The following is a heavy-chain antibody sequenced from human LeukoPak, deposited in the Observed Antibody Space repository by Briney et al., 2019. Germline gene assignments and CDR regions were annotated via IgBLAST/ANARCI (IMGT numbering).Heavy chain of an antibody. J-gene: IGHJ3*02. CDR2: ISSSGSTI. CDR1: GFTFSSYE. CDR3: ARDGSTVTTYHDAFDI. Sequence: GGSLRLSYAASGFTFSSYEMNWVRQAPGKGLEWVSYISSSGSTIYYADSVKGRFTISRDNAKNSLYLQMNSLRAEDTAVYYCARDGSTVTTYHDAFDIWGQGTMVTVSS. D-gene: IGHD4-17*01. V-gene: IGHV3-48*03.